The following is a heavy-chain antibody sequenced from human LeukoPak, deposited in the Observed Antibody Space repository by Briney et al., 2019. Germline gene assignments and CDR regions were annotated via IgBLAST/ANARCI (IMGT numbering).Heavy chain of an antibody. CDR1: GGSISSSSYY. D-gene: IGHD5-24*01. Sequence: PSETLSLTCTVSGGSISSSSYYWGWIRQPPGKGLEWIGSIYYSGSTYYNPPLKSRVTISVDTSKNQFSLKLSSVTAADTAVYYCARRPRRDGYNYRDYWGQGTLVTVSS. CDR3: ARRPRRDGYNYRDY. J-gene: IGHJ4*02. V-gene: IGHV4-39*01. CDR2: IYYSGST.